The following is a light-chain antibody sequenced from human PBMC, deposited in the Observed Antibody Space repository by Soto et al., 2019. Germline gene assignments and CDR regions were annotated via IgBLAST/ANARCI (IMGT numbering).Light chain of an antibody. V-gene: IGKV1-27*01. CDR3: QKYDNAPLT. CDR2: AAY. J-gene: IGKJ4*01. CDR1: QDISTY. Sequence: DIQMTQAPSSLSASVGDRVTITCRARQDISTYLAWYQQKPGKVPKLLISAAYTLQSGVPPRFSGSGSETDFTLTISSLQPEDVATYCCQKYDNAPLTFGGGTKVEIK.